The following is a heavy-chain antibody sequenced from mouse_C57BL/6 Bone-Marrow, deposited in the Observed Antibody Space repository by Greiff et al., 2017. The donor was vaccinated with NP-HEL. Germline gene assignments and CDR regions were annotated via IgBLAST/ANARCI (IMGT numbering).Heavy chain of an antibody. D-gene: IGHD1-1*01. J-gene: IGHJ1*03. CDR3: ARRGSQYFDV. CDR1: GYAFSSSW. Sequence: QVQLQQSGPELVKPGASVKISCKASGYAFSSSWMNWVKQRPGKGLEWIGRIYPGDGDTNYNGKFKGKATLTADKSSSTAYMQLISLTSEDSAVYFCARRGSQYFDVWGTGTTVTVSS. CDR2: IYPGDGDT. V-gene: IGHV1-82*01.